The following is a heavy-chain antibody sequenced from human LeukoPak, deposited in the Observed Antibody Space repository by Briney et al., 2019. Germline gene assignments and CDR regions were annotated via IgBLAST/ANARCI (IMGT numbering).Heavy chain of an antibody. D-gene: IGHD3-22*01. CDR2: IKRDGSEK. Sequence: GGSLRLSCAASEFTFSAYWMSWVRQAPGKGLNWVANIKRDGSEKYYVDSVKGRFTISRDNAKNSLYLQMNSLRVEDTAVYYCTRYIADSSGSRSPSAFNIWGQGTMVTVSS. CDR1: EFTFSAYW. V-gene: IGHV3-7*02. J-gene: IGHJ3*02. CDR3: TRYIADSSGSRSPSAFNI.